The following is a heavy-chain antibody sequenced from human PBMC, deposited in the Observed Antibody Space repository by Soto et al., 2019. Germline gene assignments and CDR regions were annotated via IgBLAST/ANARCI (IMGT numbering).Heavy chain of an antibody. J-gene: IGHJ4*02. Sequence: GGSLRLSCAASGFTFSSYAMHWVRQAPGKGLEWVAVISYDGSSKYYADSVKGRFTISRDNSKNTLYLQMNSLRAEDTAVYYCARDSGSYSGNYFDYWGQGTLVTVSS. D-gene: IGHD1-26*01. CDR1: GFTFSSYA. CDR2: ISYDGSSK. V-gene: IGHV3-30-3*01. CDR3: ARDSGSYSGNYFDY.